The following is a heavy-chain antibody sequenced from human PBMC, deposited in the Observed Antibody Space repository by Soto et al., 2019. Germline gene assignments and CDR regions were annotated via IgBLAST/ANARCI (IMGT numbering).Heavy chain of an antibody. CDR3: ARESEDLTSNFDY. CDR1: GFTFTRYS. Sequence: EVQLVESGGGLGQPGGSLRLSCAASGFTFTRYSMNWVRQAPGKGLEWVSSISSPTNYIYYGDSMKGRFTISRDNAKNSLYLEMNSLRAEDPAVYYCARESEDLTSNFDYWGQGTLVTVSS. J-gene: IGHJ4*02. V-gene: IGHV3-21*06. CDR2: ISSPTNYI.